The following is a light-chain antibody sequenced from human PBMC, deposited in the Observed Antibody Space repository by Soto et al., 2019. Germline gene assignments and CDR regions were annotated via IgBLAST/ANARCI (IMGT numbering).Light chain of an antibody. Sequence: QSVLTQPASVSGSPGQSITISCTGTSSDVGGYNFVSWYQQHPGKAPKLMLYNVYDRPSGISHRFSGSRSGNTASLTISGRQAEDEAHYYCNSYTSSSTLVFGGGTKVTV. J-gene: IGLJ2*01. CDR3: NSYTSSSTLV. CDR2: NVY. CDR1: SSDVGGYNF. V-gene: IGLV2-14*03.